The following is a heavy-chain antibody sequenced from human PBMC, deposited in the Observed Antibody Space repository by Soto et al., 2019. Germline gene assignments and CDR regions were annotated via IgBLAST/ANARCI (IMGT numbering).Heavy chain of an antibody. CDR3: ARQRPRTFDY. Sequence: EILSLTCCVSGGSISSSSYYWGWIRQPPGKGLEWIGSIYYSGSTYYNPSLKSRVTISVDTSKNQFPLKLSSVTAADTAVYYCARQRPRTFDYWGQGTLVTVSS. CDR2: IYYSGST. J-gene: IGHJ4*02. V-gene: IGHV4-39*01. CDR1: GGSISSSSYY.